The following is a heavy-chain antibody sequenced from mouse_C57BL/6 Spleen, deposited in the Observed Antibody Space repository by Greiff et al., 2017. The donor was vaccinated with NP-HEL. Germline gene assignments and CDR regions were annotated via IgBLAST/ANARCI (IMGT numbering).Heavy chain of an antibody. V-gene: IGHV1-15*01. CDR3: TKGALYGSRDY. Sequence: QVQLKQSGAELVRPGASVTLSCKASGYTFTDYEMHWVKQTPVHGLEWIGAIDPETGGTAYNQKFKGKAILTADKSSRTAYMELRSLTYEDSAVYYCTKGALYGSRDYWGQGTTLTVSS. CDR1: GYTFTDYE. J-gene: IGHJ2*01. CDR2: IDPETGGT. D-gene: IGHD1-1*01.